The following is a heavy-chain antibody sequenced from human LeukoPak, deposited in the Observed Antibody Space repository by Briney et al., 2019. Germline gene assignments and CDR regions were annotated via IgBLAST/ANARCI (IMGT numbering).Heavy chain of an antibody. J-gene: IGHJ4*02. Sequence: ASVKVSCKASGYTFTGYYMHWVRQAPGQGLEWMGWINPNSGGTNYAQKFQGRVTMTRDTSISTAYMELSRLRSDDTAVYYCARMESSTSRPLVYWGQGTLVTVSS. CDR2: INPNSGGT. D-gene: IGHD2-2*01. CDR3: ARMESSTSRPLVY. CDR1: GYTFTGYY. V-gene: IGHV1-2*02.